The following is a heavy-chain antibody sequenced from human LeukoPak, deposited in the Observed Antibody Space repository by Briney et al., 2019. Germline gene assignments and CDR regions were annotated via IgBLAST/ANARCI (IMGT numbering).Heavy chain of an antibody. CDR2: IIPIFGTA. CDR3: ARSSIIAAAGPYYFDY. J-gene: IGHJ4*02. V-gene: IGHV1-69*06. CDR1: GGTFSGYA. D-gene: IGHD6-13*01. Sequence: SVKVSCKASGGTFSGYAISWVRQAPGQGLEWMGGIIPIFGTANYAQKFQGRVTITADKSTSTAYMELSSLRSEDTAVYYCARSSIIAAAGPYYFDYWGQGTLVTVSS.